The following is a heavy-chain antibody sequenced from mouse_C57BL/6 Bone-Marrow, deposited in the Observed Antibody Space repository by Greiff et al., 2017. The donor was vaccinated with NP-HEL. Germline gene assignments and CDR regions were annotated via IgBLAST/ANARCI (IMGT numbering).Heavy chain of an antibody. CDR1: GFTFSSYG. CDR3: ARNTTVVATHWYFDV. J-gene: IGHJ1*03. V-gene: IGHV5-6*01. CDR2: ISSGGSYT. Sequence: EVKLVESGGDLVKPGGSLKLSCAASGFTFSSYGMSWVCQTPDKRLEWVATISSGGSYTYYPDSVKGRFTISRDNAKNTLYLQMSSLKSEDTAMYYCARNTTVVATHWYFDVWGTGTTVTVSS. D-gene: IGHD1-1*01.